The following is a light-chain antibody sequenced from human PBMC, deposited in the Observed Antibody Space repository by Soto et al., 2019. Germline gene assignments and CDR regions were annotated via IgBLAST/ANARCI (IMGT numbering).Light chain of an antibody. J-gene: IGKJ1*01. CDR1: QSVGKNY. CDR3: QQYNNWPPWT. CDR2: DAS. V-gene: IGKV3-20*01. Sequence: EIVLTQSPGTLSLSPWERATLSCRASQSVGKNYLAWYQQKPGQAPRLLVYDASTRATGVPDRFSGSGSGTDFTLTISRLEPEDFAVYYCQQYNNWPPWTFGQGTKVDIK.